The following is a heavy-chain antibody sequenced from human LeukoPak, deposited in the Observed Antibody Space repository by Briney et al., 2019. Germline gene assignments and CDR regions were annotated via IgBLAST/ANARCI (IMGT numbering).Heavy chain of an antibody. V-gene: IGHV4-39*07. D-gene: IGHD3-22*01. CDR1: GGSISSSDHY. CDR3: ARASYYYDSFGDY. CDR2: IYYNGDT. J-gene: IGHJ4*02. Sequence: SETLSLTCTVSGGSISSSDHYWGWIRQPPGKGLEWIGSIYYNGDTNYNPSLKSRVTISVDTPKNQFSLKLSSVTAADTAVYYCARASYYYDSFGDYWGQGTLVTVSS.